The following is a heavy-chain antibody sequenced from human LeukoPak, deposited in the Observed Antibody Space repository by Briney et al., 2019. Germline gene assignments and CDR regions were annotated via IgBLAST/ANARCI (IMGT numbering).Heavy chain of an antibody. CDR2: ISGSGVST. Sequence: PGGSLRFSCGASGLTFSSYAMRWVRQDPGEGREWVLAISGSGVSTYYADSVKGRFTISRDNSKNTLYLQMNSLRAEDTAVYYCAKGLAAAVTLGKHYFDYRGQRTLVTVSS. J-gene: IGHJ4*02. CDR3: AKGLAAAVTLGKHYFDY. V-gene: IGHV3-23*01. CDR1: GLTFSSYA. D-gene: IGHD6-13*01.